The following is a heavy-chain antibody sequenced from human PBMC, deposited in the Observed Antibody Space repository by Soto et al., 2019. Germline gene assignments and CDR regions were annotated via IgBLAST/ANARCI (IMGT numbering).Heavy chain of an antibody. CDR2: ILGYGGST. V-gene: IGHV3-64D*06. CDR3: VRSLVYSSSWPDY. Sequence: TGGSLRLSCAASGFSFTSDVMSWVRQAPGKGLEWVSTILGYGGSTYYADSVKGRFTISRDNSKNTLYLQMSSLRAEDTAVYYCVRSLVYSSSWPDYWGQGTLVTVSS. D-gene: IGHD6-13*01. J-gene: IGHJ4*02. CDR1: GFSFTSDV.